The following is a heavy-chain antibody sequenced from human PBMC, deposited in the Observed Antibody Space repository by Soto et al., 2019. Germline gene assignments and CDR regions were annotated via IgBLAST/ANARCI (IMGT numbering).Heavy chain of an antibody. CDR1: GFTFSRYA. CDR2: ISGSGGST. Sequence: GGSVRLSCAASGFTFSRYAMSWVRQAPGKGLEWVSAISGSGGSTYYADSVKGRFTISRDNSKNTLYLQMNSLRAEDTAVYYCASPPEREGPFYYGMDVWGQGTTVTVSS. V-gene: IGHV3-23*01. J-gene: IGHJ6*02. CDR3: ASPPEREGPFYYGMDV. D-gene: IGHD1-1*01.